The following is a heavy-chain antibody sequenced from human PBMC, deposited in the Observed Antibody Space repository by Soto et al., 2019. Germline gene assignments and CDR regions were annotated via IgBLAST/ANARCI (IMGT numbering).Heavy chain of an antibody. V-gene: IGHV3-53*01. D-gene: IGHD3-22*01. J-gene: IGHJ4*02. Sequence: PGGSLRVSCAASGFTVSSNYMSWVRQDPGKGLEWVSVIYSGGSTYYADSVKGRFTISRDNSKNTLYLQMNSLRAEDTAVYYCARTSGSYYYDSSGEIDYWGQGTLVTVSS. CDR1: GFTVSSNY. CDR3: ARTSGSYYYDSSGEIDY. CDR2: IYSGGST.